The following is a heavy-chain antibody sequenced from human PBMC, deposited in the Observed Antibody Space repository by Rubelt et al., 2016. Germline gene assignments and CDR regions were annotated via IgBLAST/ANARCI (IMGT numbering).Heavy chain of an antibody. J-gene: IGHJ4*02. D-gene: IGHD6-6*01. Sequence: QVQLQQWGAGLLKPSETLSLTCAVYGGSFSGYYWSWIRQPPGKGLEWIGEINHSGSTNYNPSLKSRVTISVDTSKNQFSLKLSSVTAADTAVYYCARPSYSSSSGFDYWGQGTLVTVSS. CDR2: INHSGST. V-gene: IGHV4-34*01. CDR3: ARPSYSSSSGFDY. CDR1: GGSFSGYY.